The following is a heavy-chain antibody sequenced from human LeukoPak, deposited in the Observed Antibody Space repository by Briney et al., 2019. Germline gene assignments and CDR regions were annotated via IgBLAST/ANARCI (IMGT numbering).Heavy chain of an antibody. D-gene: IGHD2-2*01. J-gene: IGHJ4*02. CDR3: ATSRGYCSSTSCRDDYYFGY. CDR1: GYTFTGYY. Sequence: ASVKVSCKASGYTFTGYYMHWVRQAPGQGLEWMGWINPNSGGTNYAQKFQGRVTMTRDTSISTAYMELSRLRSDDTAVYYCATSRGYCSSTSCRDDYYFGYWGQGTLVTVSS. V-gene: IGHV1-2*02. CDR2: INPNSGGT.